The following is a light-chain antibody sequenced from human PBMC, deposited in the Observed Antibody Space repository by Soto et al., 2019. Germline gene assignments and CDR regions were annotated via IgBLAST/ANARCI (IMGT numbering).Light chain of an antibody. J-gene: IGKJ1*01. CDR3: QNYNNYPWT. Sequence: DIPMTQSPSTLSASVGDRVTITCRASHSISSCLAWYQQKPGKAPKLLIYKASSLESGVPSRFSGRGSGTKFPLNISSLQPDYFSTYNYQNYNNYPWTFGQGTKVQIK. V-gene: IGKV1-5*03. CDR2: KAS. CDR1: HSISSC.